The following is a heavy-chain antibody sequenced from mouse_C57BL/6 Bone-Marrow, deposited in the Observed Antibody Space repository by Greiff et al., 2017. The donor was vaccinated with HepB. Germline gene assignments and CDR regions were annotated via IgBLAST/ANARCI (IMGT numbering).Heavy chain of an antibody. V-gene: IGHV5-17*01. D-gene: IGHD2-2*01. J-gene: IGHJ3*01. CDR2: ISSGSSTI. CDR3: ARTVTIAY. CDR1: GFTFSDYG. Sequence: EVKLMESGGGLVKPGGSLKLSCAASGFTFSDYGMHWVRQAPEKGLEWVAYISSGSSTIYYADKVKGRFTISRDNAKNTLFLQMTSLRSEDTAMYYCARTVTIAYWGQGTLVTVSA.